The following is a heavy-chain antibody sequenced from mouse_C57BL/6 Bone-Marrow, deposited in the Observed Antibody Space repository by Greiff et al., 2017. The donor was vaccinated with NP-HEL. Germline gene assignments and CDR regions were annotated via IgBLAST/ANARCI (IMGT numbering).Heavy chain of an antibody. J-gene: IGHJ2*01. V-gene: IGHV1-55*01. CDR2: IYPGSGST. Sequence: QVQLQQSGAELVKPGASVKMSCKASGYTFTSYWITWVKQRPGQGLEWIGDIYPGSGSTNYNEKFKSKATLTVDTSSSTAYMQLSSLTSEDSAVYYCARGGKFITTVVADFDYWGQGTTLTVSS. D-gene: IGHD1-1*01. CDR3: ARGGKFITTVVADFDY. CDR1: GYTFTSYW.